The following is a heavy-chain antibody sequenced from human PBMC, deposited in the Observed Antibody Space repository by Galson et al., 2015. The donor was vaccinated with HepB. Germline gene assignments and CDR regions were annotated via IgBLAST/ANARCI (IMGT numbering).Heavy chain of an antibody. D-gene: IGHD2-8*02. CDR2: INPNTGGT. J-gene: IGHJ4*02. Sequence: SVKVSCKASGYTFTGYYMHWVRQAPGQGLQWMGRINPNTGGTNYAQKFQGRVIMTRDTSISTVYMELSRLRSDDTAMYYCAILGFCSGAVCSGPLGYWGQGTLVTISS. CDR1: GYTFTGYY. V-gene: IGHV1-2*06. CDR3: AILGFCSGAVCSGPLGY.